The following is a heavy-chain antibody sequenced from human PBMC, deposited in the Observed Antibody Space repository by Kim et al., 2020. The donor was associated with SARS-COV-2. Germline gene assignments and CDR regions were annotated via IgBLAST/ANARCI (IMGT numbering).Heavy chain of an antibody. CDR2: ISGGGGST. CDR1: GFTFSGYA. V-gene: IGHV3-23*01. Sequence: GGSLRLSCAASGFTFSGYAMSWVRQAPGKGLEWVSAISGGGGSTYYADSVKGRFTISRDNSKNTLSVQMNSLRADDTAVYYCAKVGTGYWYFDLWGRGTLVTVSS. D-gene: IGHD7-27*01. CDR3: AKVGTGYWYFDL. J-gene: IGHJ2*01.